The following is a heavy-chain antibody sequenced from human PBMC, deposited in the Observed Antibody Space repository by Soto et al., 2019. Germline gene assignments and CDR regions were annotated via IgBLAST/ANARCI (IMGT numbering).Heavy chain of an antibody. Sequence: QVQLQESGPGLVKPSQTLSLTCTVSGGSINSGDYYWSWIRQPPGKGLEWIGYIYYSGTTYYNPSLKSRVTISVDMSKNQFSLKLSSVTAADTAVYYGARRSSTSSYGMDVWGQGTTVTVSS. D-gene: IGHD2-2*01. V-gene: IGHV4-30-4*01. CDR1: GGSINSGDYY. J-gene: IGHJ6*02. CDR2: IYYSGTT. CDR3: ARRSSTSSYGMDV.